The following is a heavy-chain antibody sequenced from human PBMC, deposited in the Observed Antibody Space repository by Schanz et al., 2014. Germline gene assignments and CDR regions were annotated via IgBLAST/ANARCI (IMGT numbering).Heavy chain of an antibody. D-gene: IGHD4-17*01. CDR3: ARPFLGYYGDLAY. CDR1: GFTFISYD. V-gene: IGHV3-33*01. Sequence: MQVVESGGGSVQPGRSLRLSCVASGFTFISYDIHWVRQAPGKGLEWVAVIRYDGRNKNFVESVKGRFTISRDNSNNTVYLQMNSLSAEDTAVYFCARPFLGYYGDLAYWGQGTLLTVSS. J-gene: IGHJ4*02. CDR2: IRYDGRNK.